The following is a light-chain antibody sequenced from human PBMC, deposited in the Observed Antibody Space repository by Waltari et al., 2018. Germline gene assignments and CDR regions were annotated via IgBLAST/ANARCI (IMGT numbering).Light chain of an antibody. CDR1: SSDVGGYNY. CDR3: CSYVGSNIYWV. CDR2: EIN. Sequence: QSALTQPRSVSGSPGQSVPISCTGPSSDVGGYNYLPWYQQHPDKAPKLIIYEINKRPSGVPDRFSGSKSGNTASLTISGLQAEDEADYYCCSYVGSNIYWVFGGGTKLTVL. J-gene: IGLJ3*02. V-gene: IGLV2-11*01.